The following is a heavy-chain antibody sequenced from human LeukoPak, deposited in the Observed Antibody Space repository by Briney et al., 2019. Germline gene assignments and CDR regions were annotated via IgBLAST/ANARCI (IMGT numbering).Heavy chain of an antibody. Sequence: GGSVRLSCAASGFTFSNHGMHWVRQAPGKGPEWVALIWYDGSNKYYGDSVKGRFAISRDNSKNTVYLQMNSLRAEDTAVYYCARGGGYYYGSGSPLPNYWGQGTLVTVSS. CDR2: IWYDGSNK. V-gene: IGHV3-33*01. CDR1: GFTFSNHG. CDR3: ARGGGYYYGSGSPLPNY. J-gene: IGHJ4*02. D-gene: IGHD3-10*01.